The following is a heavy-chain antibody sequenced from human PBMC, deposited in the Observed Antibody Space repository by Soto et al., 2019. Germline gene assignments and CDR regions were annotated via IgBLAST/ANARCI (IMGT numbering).Heavy chain of an antibody. D-gene: IGHD2-2*01. Sequence: SETLSLTCTVSGGSISSYYWSWIRQPPGKRLEWIGYIYYSGSTNYNPSLKSRVTISVDTSKNQFSLKLSSVTAADTAVYYCARGPGYAYFDYWGQGTLVTVSS. CDR1: GGSISSYY. CDR3: ARGPGYAYFDY. V-gene: IGHV4-59*01. CDR2: IYYSGST. J-gene: IGHJ4*02.